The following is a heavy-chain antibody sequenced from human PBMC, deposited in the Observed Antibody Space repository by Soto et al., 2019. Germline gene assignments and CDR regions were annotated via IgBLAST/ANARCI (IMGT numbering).Heavy chain of an antibody. Sequence: SGGSLGLSCAASGFTFSSYAMSWVRQAPGKGLEWVSAISGSVGSTYYADSVKGRFTISRDNSKNTLYLQMNSLRAEDTAVYYCAKGDYYDSSGYHYYFDYWGQGTLVTVSS. CDR1: GFTFSSYA. V-gene: IGHV3-23*01. CDR3: AKGDYYDSSGYHYYFDY. D-gene: IGHD3-22*01. CDR2: ISGSVGST. J-gene: IGHJ4*02.